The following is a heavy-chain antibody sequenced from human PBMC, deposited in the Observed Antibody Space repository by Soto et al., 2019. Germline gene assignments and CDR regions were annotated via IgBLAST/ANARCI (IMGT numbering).Heavy chain of an antibody. J-gene: IGHJ4*02. D-gene: IGHD2-2*01. CDR3: ARGGRIVVVPAAMMRGAFDY. Sequence: QVQLVQSGAEVKKPGSSVKVSCKASGGTFSSYAISWVRQAPGQGLEWMGGIIPIFGTANSAQKFQGRVTITADESTSTAYMELSSLRSEDTAVYYCARGGRIVVVPAAMMRGAFDYWGQGTLVTVSS. CDR1: GGTFSSYA. V-gene: IGHV1-69*01. CDR2: IIPIFGTA.